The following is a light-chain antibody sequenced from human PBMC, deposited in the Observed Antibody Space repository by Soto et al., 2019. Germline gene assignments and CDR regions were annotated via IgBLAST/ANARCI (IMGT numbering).Light chain of an antibody. CDR1: QSVSSN. J-gene: IGKJ2*01. CDR3: QQYNNWPPIYT. CDR2: GAS. V-gene: IGKV3-15*01. Sequence: EIVMTQSPATLSVSPGERATLSCRASQSVSSNLAWYQQKPGQAPRLLIYGASTRATGIPARFSGSGSGTEFTLTISSLQSEDFAVYYCQQYNNWPPIYTFGQGTK.